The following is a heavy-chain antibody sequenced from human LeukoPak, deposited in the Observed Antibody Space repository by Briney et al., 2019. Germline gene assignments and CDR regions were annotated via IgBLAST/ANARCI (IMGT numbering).Heavy chain of an antibody. Sequence: TSETLSLTCTVSGGSISGYYWSWIRQPPGKGLEWIGYIYYSGSTNYNPSLKSRVTISVDTSKNQFSLKLSSVTAADTAVYYCARRIYCTSSSCYYYFDYWGQGTLVTVSS. CDR3: ARRIYCTSSSCYYYFDY. J-gene: IGHJ4*02. D-gene: IGHD2-2*01. CDR1: GGSISGYY. CDR2: IYYSGST. V-gene: IGHV4-59*01.